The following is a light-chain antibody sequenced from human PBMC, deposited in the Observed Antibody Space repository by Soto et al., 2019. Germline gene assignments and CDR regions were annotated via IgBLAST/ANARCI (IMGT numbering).Light chain of an antibody. CDR2: GAS. CDR3: QQYGSSPRFT. CDR1: QSVRSSY. J-gene: IGKJ3*01. Sequence: EIVLTQSPGTLSLSPGERATLACRASQSVRSSYLAWYQQKPGQAPRLLIYGASTRATDIPDRFSGSGSGTDFTLTISRLEPEDFAVYYCQQYGSSPRFTFGPGTKVDIK. V-gene: IGKV3-20*01.